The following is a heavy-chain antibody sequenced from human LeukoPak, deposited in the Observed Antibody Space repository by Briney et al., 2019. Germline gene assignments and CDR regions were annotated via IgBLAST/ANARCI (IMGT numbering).Heavy chain of an antibody. CDR3: ARRRIDSGYDSGLDY. J-gene: IGHJ4*02. CDR1: GYSLTSYW. D-gene: IGHD5-12*01. V-gene: IGHV5-51*01. CDR2: IYPGDSDT. Sequence: GESLKISCKGSGYSLTSYWIGWVRQMPGKGLEWMGIIYPGDSDTRYSPSFQGQVTISADKSISTAYLQWSSLKASDTAMYYCARRRIDSGYDSGLDYWGQGTLVTVSS.